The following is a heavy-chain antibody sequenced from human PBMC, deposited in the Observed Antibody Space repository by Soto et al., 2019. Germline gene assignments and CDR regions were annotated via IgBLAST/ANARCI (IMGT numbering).Heavy chain of an antibody. CDR1: GFTFSSYG. V-gene: IGHV3-30*18. Sequence: QVQLVESGGGVVQPGRSLRLSCAASGFTFSSYGMHWVRQAPGKGLEWVAVISYDGSNKYYADSVKGRFTISRDNSKNTLYLQMNSLRAEDTAVYYCAKVVYNWNYNYYGMDVWGQGTTVTVSS. CDR3: AKVVYNWNYNYYGMDV. D-gene: IGHD1-20*01. J-gene: IGHJ6*02. CDR2: ISYDGSNK.